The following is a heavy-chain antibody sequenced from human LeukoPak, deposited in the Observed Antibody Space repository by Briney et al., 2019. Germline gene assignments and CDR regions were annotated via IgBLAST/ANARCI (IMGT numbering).Heavy chain of an antibody. CDR1: GFTFSSYA. CDR3: ARGASGFDAFDI. D-gene: IGHD3-10*01. Sequence: PGRSLRLSCAASGFTFSSYAMHWVRQAPGKGLEWVAVISYDGSNKYYADSVKGRFTISRDNSKNTLYLQMNSLRAEDTAVYYCARGASGFDAFDIWGQGTMVTVSS. J-gene: IGHJ3*02. V-gene: IGHV3-30-3*01. CDR2: ISYDGSNK.